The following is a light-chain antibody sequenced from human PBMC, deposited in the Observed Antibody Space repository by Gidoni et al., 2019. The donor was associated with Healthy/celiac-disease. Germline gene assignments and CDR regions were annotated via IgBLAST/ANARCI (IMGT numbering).Light chain of an antibody. Sequence: FQMNKSPSFLSASVGDRVTITCRASQGISSWLAWYQQKPGKAPKLLIYAASTLQGGVPSRFSGSGSGTDFTLTISSLQPEDFATYSCQQLSSFPLTFGPGTKVEIK. CDR3: QQLSSFPLT. CDR2: AAS. V-gene: IGKV1-12*01. CDR1: QGISSW. J-gene: IGKJ1*01.